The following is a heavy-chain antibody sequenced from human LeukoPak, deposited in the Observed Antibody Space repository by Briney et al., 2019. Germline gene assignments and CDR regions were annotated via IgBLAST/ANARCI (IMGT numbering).Heavy chain of an antibody. D-gene: IGHD2-2*02. CDR1: GFTMRNHW. V-gene: IGHV3-7*03. Sequence: GGSLRLSCAASGFTMRNHWMSWVRQAPGKGLEWVADIKQDGSEIHYVDSVKGRFTISRDNAKNSLYLQMNSLRVEDTAVYYCARGQEYCSSTSCYTSYYYGMDVWGQGTTVTVSS. J-gene: IGHJ6*02. CDR2: IKQDGSEI. CDR3: ARGQEYCSSTSCYTSYYYGMDV.